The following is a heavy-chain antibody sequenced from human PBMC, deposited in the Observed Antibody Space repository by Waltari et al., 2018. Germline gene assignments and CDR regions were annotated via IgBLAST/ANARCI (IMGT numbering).Heavy chain of an antibody. CDR3: ARTLTPNYCSGGSCYEFDY. J-gene: IGHJ4*02. V-gene: IGHV4-38-2*01. D-gene: IGHD2-15*01. CDR2: IYHSGST. CDR1: GYSISSGYY. Sequence: QVQLQESGPGLVKPSETLSLTCDVSGYSISSGYYWGWLRQPPGKGLEWIGSIYHSGSTYYNPSLKSRVTISVDTSKNQFSLKLSSVTAADTAVYYCARTLTPNYCSGGSCYEFDYWGQGTLVTVSS.